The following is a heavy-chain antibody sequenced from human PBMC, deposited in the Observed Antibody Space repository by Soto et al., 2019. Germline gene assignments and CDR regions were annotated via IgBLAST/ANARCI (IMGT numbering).Heavy chain of an antibody. V-gene: IGHV3-30*18. D-gene: IGHD3-22*01. J-gene: IGHJ4*02. CDR2: ISYDGSNK. Sequence: GGSLRLSCAASGLTFSSYGMHWVRQAPGKGLEWVAVISYDGSNKYYADSVKGRFTISRDNSKNTLYLQMNSLRAEDTAVYYCAKDPGYYYDSSGPVDYWGQGTLVTVSS. CDR1: GLTFSSYG. CDR3: AKDPGYYYDSSGPVDY.